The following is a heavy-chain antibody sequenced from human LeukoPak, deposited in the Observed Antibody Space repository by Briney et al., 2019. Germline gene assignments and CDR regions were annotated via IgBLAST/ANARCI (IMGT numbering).Heavy chain of an antibody. CDR2: IYTRGSI. V-gene: IGHV4-4*07. CDR3: ARGKVATDFDY. J-gene: IGHJ4*02. CDR1: GDAISSYY. D-gene: IGHD5-12*01. Sequence: PSETLSLTCTVSGDAISSYYWSWIRQPAGKGLEWIGRIYTRGSINYNPSLKSRVTMSVDTSKNRFSLNLTSVTAADTAVYYCARGKVATDFDYWGQGTLVAVSS.